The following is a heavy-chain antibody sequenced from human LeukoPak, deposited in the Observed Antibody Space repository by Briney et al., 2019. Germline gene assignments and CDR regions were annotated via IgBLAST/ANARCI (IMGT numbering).Heavy chain of an antibody. J-gene: IGHJ4*02. D-gene: IGHD2-8*01. CDR2: ISGSGGST. CDR1: GFTFSSYA. CDR3: ASGSGGYCTW. V-gene: IGHV3-23*01. Sequence: GGSLRLSCAAAGFTFSSYAMSWVRQAPGKGLEWVSAISGSGGSTYYAGSVRGRFTIYRDNSKNTLHLPMHSVSAEDRAVYYCASGSGGYCTWWGQGTLVTVSS.